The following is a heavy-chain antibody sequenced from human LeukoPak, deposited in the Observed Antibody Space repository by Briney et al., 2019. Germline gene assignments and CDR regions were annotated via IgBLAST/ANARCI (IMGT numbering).Heavy chain of an antibody. CDR2: IYTSGST. Sequence: SETLSLTCTVSGGSISSYYWSWIRQPPGKGLEWIGYIYTSGSTNYNPSLKSRVTISVDTSKNQFSLKLSSVTAADTAVYYCARSESHHRQTGDCSSTSCYRPFDYWGQGTLVTVSS. CDR3: ARSESHHRQTGDCSSTSCYRPFDY. D-gene: IGHD2-2*01. J-gene: IGHJ4*02. CDR1: GGSISSYY. V-gene: IGHV4-4*09.